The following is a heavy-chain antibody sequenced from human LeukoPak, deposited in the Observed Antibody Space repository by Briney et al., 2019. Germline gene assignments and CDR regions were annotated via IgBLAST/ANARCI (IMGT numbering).Heavy chain of an antibody. D-gene: IGHD2-2*01. J-gene: IGHJ4*02. CDR2: STHTGST. Sequence: PSETLSLTXAXYGGSFSGHYWTWIRQAPGKGLEWIGESTHTGSTNYNPSLKSRVTISVDTSKNQFSLKLTSVSAADTAVYHCARGRTGAAALDFWGPGTLVTVSS. V-gene: IGHV4-34*01. CDR1: GGSFSGHY. CDR3: ARGRTGAAALDF.